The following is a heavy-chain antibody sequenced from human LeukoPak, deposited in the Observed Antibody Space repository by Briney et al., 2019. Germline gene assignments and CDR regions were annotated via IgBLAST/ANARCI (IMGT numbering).Heavy chain of an antibody. CDR2: INHSGST. CDR3: ARYALPPFDI. Sequence: PSETLSLTCAVCGGSFSGYYWSWMRQPPGKGLEWIGEINHSGSTNYNPSLKSRVTISVDTSKNQFSLKLSSVTAADTAVYYCARYALPPFDIWGQGTMVTVSS. J-gene: IGHJ3*02. V-gene: IGHV4-34*01. CDR1: GGSFSGYY.